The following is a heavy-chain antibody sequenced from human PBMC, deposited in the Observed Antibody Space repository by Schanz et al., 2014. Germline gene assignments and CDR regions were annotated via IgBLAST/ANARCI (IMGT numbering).Heavy chain of an antibody. V-gene: IGHV3-23*01. Sequence: EVKLLESGGGLVQPGGSLRLSCIGSGFTFRSYALGWVRQAPGKGLEWVSLVSASGGGPFYADSVEGRFTISRDNSKSMLFWEMSSLRVEDTAVYYCVREENYPSFLGYYYYMDVWGKGTSVTVSS. CDR3: VREENYPSFLGYYYYMDV. J-gene: IGHJ6*03. CDR1: GFTFRSYA. D-gene: IGHD3-10*01. CDR2: VSASGGGP.